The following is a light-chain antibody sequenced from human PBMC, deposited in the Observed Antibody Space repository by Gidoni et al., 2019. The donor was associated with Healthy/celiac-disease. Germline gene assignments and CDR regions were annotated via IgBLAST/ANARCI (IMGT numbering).Light chain of an antibody. CDR1: QSISSY. CDR2: AAS. V-gene: IGKV1-39*01. J-gene: IGKJ2*01. CDR3: QQSYSTPPT. Sequence: IQMTQSPSSLSASVGDRVTITCRASQSISSYLNGYQQKPGKAPKLLIYAASSLQSGVPSRFSGSGSGTDFTLTISSLQPEDFATYYCQQSYSTPPTFGQGTKLEIK.